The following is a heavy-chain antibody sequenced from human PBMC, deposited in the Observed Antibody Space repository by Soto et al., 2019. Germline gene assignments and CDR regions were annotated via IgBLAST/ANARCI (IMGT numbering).Heavy chain of an antibody. CDR2: IYYSGST. CDR3: ARRYSSSFDY. Sequence: SETLSLTCTVSGGSISSYCWSWIRQPPGKGLEWIGYIYYSGSTNYNPSLKSRVTISVDTSKNQFSLKLSSVTAADTAVYYCARRYSSSFDYWGQGTLVTVSS. D-gene: IGHD6-13*01. V-gene: IGHV4-59*08. J-gene: IGHJ4*02. CDR1: GGSISSYC.